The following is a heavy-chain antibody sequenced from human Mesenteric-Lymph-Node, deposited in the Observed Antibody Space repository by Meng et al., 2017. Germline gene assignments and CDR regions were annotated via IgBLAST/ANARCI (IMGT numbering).Heavy chain of an antibody. Sequence: QGLGPGLVKPLGTLSLTCGVPGVSISSNIRWTWVRQPPGKGLEWIGDIDDSGSTNYNPSLNSRISISLDKSKNHFSLKVNSVTAADTAVYYCARGKQDAWELLAYWGQGALVTVSS. J-gene: IGHJ4*02. CDR1: GVSISSNIR. CDR2: IDDSGST. D-gene: IGHD1-26*01. V-gene: IGHV4-4*02. CDR3: ARGKQDAWELLAY.